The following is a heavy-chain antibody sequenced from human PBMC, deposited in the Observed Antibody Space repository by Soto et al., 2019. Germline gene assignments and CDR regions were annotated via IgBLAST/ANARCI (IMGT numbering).Heavy chain of an antibody. V-gene: IGHV4-34*01. D-gene: IGHD3-22*01. J-gene: IGHJ4*02. CDR2: INHSGST. CDR1: GGSFTGHY. CDR3: ARGISLIVVGQRGAPDKYYLDS. Sequence: SETLSLTCAVYGGSFTGHYWSWIRQPPGKGLEWIGEINHSGSTNYNPSLKSRVSISVDTSKNQFSLKLSSVTAADTALYYCARGISLIVVGQRGAPDKYYLDSWGQGTLVTVSS.